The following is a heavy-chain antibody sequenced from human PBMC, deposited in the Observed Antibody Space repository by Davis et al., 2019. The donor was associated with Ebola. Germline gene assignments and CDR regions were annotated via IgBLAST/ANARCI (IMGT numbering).Heavy chain of an antibody. CDR3: ARARTYYDFWSGYYGFDY. V-gene: IGHV3-20*04. CDR1: GFTFDDYG. Sequence: GESLKISCAASGFTFDDYGMSWVRQAPGKGLEWVSGINWNGGSTGYADSVRGRFTISRDNAKNSLYPQMNSLRAEDTAVYYCARARTYYDFWSGYYGFDYWGQGTLVTVSS. CDR2: INWNGGST. J-gene: IGHJ4*02. D-gene: IGHD3-3*01.